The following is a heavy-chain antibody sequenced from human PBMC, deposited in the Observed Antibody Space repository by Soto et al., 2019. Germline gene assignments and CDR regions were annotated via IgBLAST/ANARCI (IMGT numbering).Heavy chain of an antibody. D-gene: IGHD3-10*01. Sequence: QVQLVQSGAEVKKPGASVKVSCKASGYSFTSHGISWVRQAPGQGLEWMGWISAYNGNTNYAQKCQGRVTMNTDTSTSIAYIELRSLRSDDTAVYYCERDKGFGESDVWGQGTTVTVSS. CDR1: GYSFTSHG. V-gene: IGHV1-18*01. CDR2: ISAYNGNT. J-gene: IGHJ6*02. CDR3: ERDKGFGESDV.